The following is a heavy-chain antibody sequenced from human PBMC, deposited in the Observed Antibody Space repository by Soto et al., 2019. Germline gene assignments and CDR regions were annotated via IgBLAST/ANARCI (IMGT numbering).Heavy chain of an antibody. D-gene: IGHD6-19*01. Sequence: GASVKVSCKVSGYTLTELSMHWVRQAPGKGLEWMGGFDPEDGETIYAQKFQGRVTMTEDTSTETAYMELSSLRSEDTAVYYCATARGIAVAGIHYPHFDYWGQGTLVTVSS. J-gene: IGHJ4*02. CDR2: FDPEDGET. V-gene: IGHV1-24*01. CDR1: GYTLTELS. CDR3: ATARGIAVAGIHYPHFDY.